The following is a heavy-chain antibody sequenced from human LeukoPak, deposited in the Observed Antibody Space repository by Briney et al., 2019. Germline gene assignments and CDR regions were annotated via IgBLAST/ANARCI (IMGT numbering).Heavy chain of an antibody. CDR1: GYTFTAYY. CDR2: INPDSGGT. CDR3: ATWSDRFDAFDI. J-gene: IGHJ3*02. Sequence: ASVKVSCKASGYTFTAYYMHWVRQAPGQGLEWMGWINPDSGGTNYAQKFQGRVTMTRDTSISTAYMELSSLRSDDTAVYYCATWSDRFDAFDIWGQGTMVTVSS. D-gene: IGHD3-16*02. V-gene: IGHV1-2*02.